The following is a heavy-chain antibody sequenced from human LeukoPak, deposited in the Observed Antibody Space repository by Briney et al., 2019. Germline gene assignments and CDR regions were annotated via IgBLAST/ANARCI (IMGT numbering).Heavy chain of an antibody. Sequence: GASVKVSCKASGYTFTGYYMHWVRQAPGQGLEWMGWINPNSGGTNYAQKFQGRVTMTRDTSISTAYMELSRLRSDDTAVYYCARDNVSCTHGVCSDLFDYWGQGTPVTVSS. CDR2: INPNSGGT. V-gene: IGHV1-2*02. J-gene: IGHJ4*02. D-gene: IGHD2-8*01. CDR1: GYTFTGYY. CDR3: ARDNVSCTHGVCSDLFDY.